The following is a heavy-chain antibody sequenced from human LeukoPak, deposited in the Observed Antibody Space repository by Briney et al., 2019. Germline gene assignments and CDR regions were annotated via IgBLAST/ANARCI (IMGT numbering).Heavy chain of an antibody. CDR1: GFTFSNYW. D-gene: IGHD2-2*01. V-gene: IGHV3-7*01. Sequence: PGGSLTLSCAASGFTFSNYWINWVRQAPGKGLEWVANMNEYGSEKYYVDSVRGRFTNSRDNAENSLFLHMNSLRVEDTAVYRCARVLYGSRVNVIDSWGPGTLVTVSS. J-gene: IGHJ4*02. CDR2: MNEYGSEK. CDR3: ARVLYGSRVNVIDS.